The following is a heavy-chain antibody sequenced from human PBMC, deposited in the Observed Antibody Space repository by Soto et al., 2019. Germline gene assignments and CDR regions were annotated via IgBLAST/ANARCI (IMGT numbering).Heavy chain of an antibody. CDR2: ISAYNGNT. V-gene: IGHV1-18*01. J-gene: IGHJ3*02. Sequence: GASVKVSCKASGYTFTSYGISWVRQAPGQGLEWMGWISAYNGNTNYAQKLQGRVTMTTDTSTSTAYMELRSLRSDDTAVYYCARGMYYYDSSGHGWNDAFDIWGQATIVTVSS. CDR1: GYTFTSYG. CDR3: ARGMYYYDSSGHGWNDAFDI. D-gene: IGHD3-22*01.